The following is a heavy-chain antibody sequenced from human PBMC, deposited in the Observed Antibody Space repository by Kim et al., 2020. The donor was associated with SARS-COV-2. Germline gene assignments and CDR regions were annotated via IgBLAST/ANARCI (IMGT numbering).Heavy chain of an antibody. CDR1: GYTFTSYY. D-gene: IGHD3-10*01. Sequence: ASVKVSCKASGYTFTSYYMHWVRQAPGQGLEWMGIINPSGGSTSYAQKFQGRVTMTRDTSTSTVYMELSSLRSEDTAVYYCARRGPEKSDYYGSGSLYYYYGMDVWGQGTTVTVSS. J-gene: IGHJ6*02. CDR2: INPSGGST. CDR3: ARRGPEKSDYYGSGSLYYYYGMDV. V-gene: IGHV1-46*01.